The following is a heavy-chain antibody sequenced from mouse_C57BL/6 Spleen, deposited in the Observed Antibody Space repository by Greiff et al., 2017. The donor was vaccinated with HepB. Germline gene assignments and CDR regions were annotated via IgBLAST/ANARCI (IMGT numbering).Heavy chain of an antibody. CDR2: IRLKSDNYAT. CDR3: TGYGSRGYFDV. Sequence: EVKLQESGGGLVQPGGSMKLSCVASGFTFSNYWMNWVRQSPEKGLEWVAQIRLKSDNYATHYAESVKGRFTISRDDSKSSVYLQMNNLRAEDTGIYYCTGYGSRGYFDVWGTGTTVTVSS. CDR1: GFTFSNYW. V-gene: IGHV6-3*01. D-gene: IGHD1-1*01. J-gene: IGHJ1*03.